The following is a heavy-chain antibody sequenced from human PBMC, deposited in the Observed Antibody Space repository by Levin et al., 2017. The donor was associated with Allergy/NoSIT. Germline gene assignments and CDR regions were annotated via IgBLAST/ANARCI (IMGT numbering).Heavy chain of an antibody. CDR2: INPNSGGT. J-gene: IGHJ4*02. CDR1: GYTFTDFY. CDR3: TKDEYGGDSFDY. V-gene: IGHV1-2*02. D-gene: IGHD2-21*01. Sequence: ASVKVSCAASGYTFTDFYIHWVRQAPGQGLEWVGWINPNSGGTNYPPKFQGRITMTRDTSITTAYMELSRLTSDDTAVYYCTKDEYGGDSFDYWGQGTLVTVSS.